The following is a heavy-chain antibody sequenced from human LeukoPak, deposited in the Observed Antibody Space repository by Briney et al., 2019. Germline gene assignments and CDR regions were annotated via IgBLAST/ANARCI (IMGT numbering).Heavy chain of an antibody. J-gene: IGHJ6*02. CDR2: IYGDGTT. Sequence: GGSLRLSCAASGFTVSNDYMAWVRQAPGRGLEWVSLIYGDGTTFYTDSVKGRFTISRDNAKDTLYLEMNSLKVDDTAVYRCARDPGQSTYNDPYYGMDVWGQGTTVTVSS. V-gene: IGHV3-66*02. CDR3: ARDPGQSTYNDPYYGMDV. D-gene: IGHD1-1*01. CDR1: GFTVSNDY.